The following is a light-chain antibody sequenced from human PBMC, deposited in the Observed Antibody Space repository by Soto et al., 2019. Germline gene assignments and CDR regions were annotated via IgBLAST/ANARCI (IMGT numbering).Light chain of an antibody. CDR1: SGHSSYA. V-gene: IGLV4-69*01. J-gene: IGLJ1*01. Sequence: QLVLTQSPSASASLGASVKFTCTLSSGHSSYAIAWHQQQPGKGPRYLMKLNSDGXPSKXXXXXXRFSGSSSGAERYLSXXXXXSXXXXXYFCQTWGTGIHVFGTGTKLTVL. CDR2: LNSDGXP. CDR3: QTWGTGIHV.